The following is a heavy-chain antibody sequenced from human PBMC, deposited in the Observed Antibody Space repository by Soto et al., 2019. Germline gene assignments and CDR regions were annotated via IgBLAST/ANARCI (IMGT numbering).Heavy chain of an antibody. CDR1: GFTFSSYG. CDR3: ARVPVAQFCSGDSCYHPFDY. V-gene: IGHV3-33*01. Sequence: QVYLEESGGGVVQPGRSLRLACAVSGFTFSSYGMHWARQAPGKGLEWVAIIWSDGNNKYYAGSVKGRFTISRDNSKNTLYLQMNSLKAEDTAVYYCARVPVAQFCSGDSCYHPFDYWGQGTLVTVSS. CDR2: IWSDGNNK. D-gene: IGHD2-15*01. J-gene: IGHJ4*02.